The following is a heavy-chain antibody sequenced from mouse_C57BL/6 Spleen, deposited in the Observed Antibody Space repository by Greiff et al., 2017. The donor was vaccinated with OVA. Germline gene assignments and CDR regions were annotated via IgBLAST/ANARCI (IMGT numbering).Heavy chain of an antibody. D-gene: IGHD2-1*01. CDR3: ARLYYGNYIPPDAMDY. CDR2: ISTGGGST. V-gene: IGHV5-12*01. Sequence: EVKLVESGGGLVQPGGSLKLSCAASGFTFSDYYMYWVRQTPEKRLEWVAYISTGGGSTSYPDTVKGRFTLSRDNAKNTLYLQMSRLKSEDTAMYYCARLYYGNYIPPDAMDYWGQGTSVTVSS. J-gene: IGHJ4*01. CDR1: GFTFSDYY.